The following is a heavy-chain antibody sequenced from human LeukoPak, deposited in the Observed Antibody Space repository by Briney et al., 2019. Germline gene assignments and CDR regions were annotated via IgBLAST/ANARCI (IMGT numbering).Heavy chain of an antibody. CDR3: ARGGFGELLFYFDY. Sequence: PGGSLRLSCAASGFTFSSYGMHWVRQAPGKGLEWVAIIWYDGSNKYYADSVKGRFTISRDNSKNTLFLQMNSLRAEDTAVYYCARGGFGELLFYFDYWGQGTLVTVSS. CDR1: GFTFSSYG. J-gene: IGHJ4*02. V-gene: IGHV3-33*01. CDR2: IWYDGSNK. D-gene: IGHD3-10*01.